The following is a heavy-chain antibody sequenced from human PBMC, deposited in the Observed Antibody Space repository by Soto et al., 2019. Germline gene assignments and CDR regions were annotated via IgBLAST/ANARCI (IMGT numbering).Heavy chain of an antibody. CDR2: INAGNGNT. D-gene: IGHD2-21*01. Sequence: ASVKVSCKASGYTFTSYATHWVRQAPGQRLEWMGWINAGNGNTKYSQKFQGRVTITRDTSASTAYMELSSLRSEDTAVYYCASQYCGGDCYLMSLDYWGQGTLVTVSS. J-gene: IGHJ4*02. CDR1: GYTFTSYA. V-gene: IGHV1-3*01. CDR3: ASQYCGGDCYLMSLDY.